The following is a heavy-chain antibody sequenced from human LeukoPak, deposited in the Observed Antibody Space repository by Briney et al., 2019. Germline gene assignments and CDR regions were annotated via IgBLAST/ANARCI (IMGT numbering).Heavy chain of an antibody. CDR1: GYTFTSYG. Sequence: GASVKVSCKASGYTFTSYGISWVRQAPGRGLEWMGWISAYNGNTNYAQKLQGRVTMTTDTSTSTAYMELRSLRSDDTAVYYCARDRPHCTNGVCYNWYFDLWGRGTLVTVSS. CDR2: ISAYNGNT. J-gene: IGHJ2*01. D-gene: IGHD2-8*01. V-gene: IGHV1-18*01. CDR3: ARDRPHCTNGVCYNWYFDL.